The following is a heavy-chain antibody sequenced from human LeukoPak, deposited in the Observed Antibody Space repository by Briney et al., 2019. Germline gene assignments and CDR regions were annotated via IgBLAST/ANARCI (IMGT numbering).Heavy chain of an antibody. CDR2: IYYSGST. J-gene: IGHJ4*02. CDR3: AGMVRGVIIDY. V-gene: IGHV4-59*08. CDR1: GGSISSYY. Sequence: PSETLSLTCTVPGGSISSYYWSWIRQPPGKGLEWIGYIYYSGSTNYNPSLKSRVTISVDTSKNQFSLKLSSVTAADTAVYYCAGMVRGVIIDYWGQGTLVTVSS. D-gene: IGHD3-10*01.